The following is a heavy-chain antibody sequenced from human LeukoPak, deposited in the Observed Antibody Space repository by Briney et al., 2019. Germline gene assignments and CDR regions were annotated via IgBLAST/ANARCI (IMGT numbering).Heavy chain of an antibody. D-gene: IGHD4-23*01. J-gene: IGHJ4*02. V-gene: IGHV3-53*01. Sequence: GGSLRLSCAASGFTVSSNYMTWVRQAPGKGLEWVSVIYTGGSTYYADSVEGRFTISRDNCRNTLYLQMNSLRAEDTAVYYCATGRNSVFDYWGQGTLVTVSS. CDR3: ATGRNSVFDY. CDR1: GFTVSSNY. CDR2: IYTGGST.